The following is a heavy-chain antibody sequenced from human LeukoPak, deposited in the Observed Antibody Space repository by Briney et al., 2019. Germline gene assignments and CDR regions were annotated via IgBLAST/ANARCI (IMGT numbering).Heavy chain of an antibody. CDR1: GGTFSSYA. CDR3: AMGIVGYCSSTSCYDAFDY. D-gene: IGHD2-2*01. V-gene: IGHV1-69*05. CDR2: IIPIFGTA. J-gene: IGHJ4*02. Sequence: SVKVSCKASGGTFSSYAIGWVRQAPGQGLEWMGGIIPIFGTANYAQKFQGRVTITTDESTSTAYMELSSLRSEDTAVYYCAMGIVGYCSSTSCYDAFDYWGQGTLVTVSS.